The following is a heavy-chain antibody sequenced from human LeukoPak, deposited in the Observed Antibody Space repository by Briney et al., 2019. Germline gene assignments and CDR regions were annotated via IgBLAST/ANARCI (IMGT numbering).Heavy chain of an antibody. CDR2: ISYDGSDK. Sequence: GGSLRLSCAASGFTFMSYAMHWVRQAPGKGLEWVAVISYDGSDKYYADSVKGRFTISRDNAKNSLYLQMNSLRAEDTAVYYCARAVSDYSLFDYWGQGTLVTVSS. J-gene: IGHJ4*02. D-gene: IGHD4-17*01. V-gene: IGHV3-30-3*01. CDR3: ARAVSDYSLFDY. CDR1: GFTFMSYA.